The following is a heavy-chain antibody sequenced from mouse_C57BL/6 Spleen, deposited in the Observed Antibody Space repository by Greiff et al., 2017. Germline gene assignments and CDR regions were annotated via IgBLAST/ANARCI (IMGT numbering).Heavy chain of an antibody. D-gene: IGHD3-2*02. CDR3: ASHDSSGYFDH. CDR2: IRNKANGYTT. Sequence: EVKLMESGGGLVQPGGSLSLSCAASGFTFTDYYMSWVRQPPGQGLEWLGFIRNKANGYTTEYSASLKGRFTISRDKSQSNLYLQMNALRAEDNATDYCASHDSSGYFDHWGQGTTLTASS. V-gene: IGHV7-3*01. CDR1: GFTFTDYY. J-gene: IGHJ2*01.